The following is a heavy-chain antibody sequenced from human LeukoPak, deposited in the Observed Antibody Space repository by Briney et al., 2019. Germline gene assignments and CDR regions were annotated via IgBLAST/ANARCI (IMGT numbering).Heavy chain of an antibody. CDR3: ASSDYGDYVFNY. CDR2: INPNSGGT. D-gene: IGHD4-17*01. V-gene: IGHV1-2*02. J-gene: IGHJ4*02. Sequence: ASVKVSCKASGYTFTGYYMHWVRQAPGQGLEWMGWINPNSGGTNYAQKFQGRVTMTRDTSISTAYMELSRLRSDNTAVYYCASSDYGDYVFNYWGQGTLVTVSS. CDR1: GYTFTGYY.